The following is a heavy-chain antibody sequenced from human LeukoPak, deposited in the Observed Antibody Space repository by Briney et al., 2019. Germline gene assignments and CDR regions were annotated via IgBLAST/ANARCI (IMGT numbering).Heavy chain of an antibody. J-gene: IGHJ4*02. D-gene: IGHD6-19*01. CDR2: NNPNSGGT. Sequence: GSAVKVSCKASGYTFTGYYMHWVRQAPGQGLEWMGRNNPNSGGTNYAQKFQGRVTMTRDTSVSTAYMELSRLRSDDTAVYYCARGTDSSGRFNYWGQGTLVTVSS. CDR3: ARGTDSSGRFNY. CDR1: GYTFTGYY. V-gene: IGHV1-2*06.